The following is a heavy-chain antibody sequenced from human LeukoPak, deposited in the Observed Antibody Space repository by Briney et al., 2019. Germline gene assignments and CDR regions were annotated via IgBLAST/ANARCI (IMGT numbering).Heavy chain of an antibody. CDR2: INESGAT. J-gene: IGHJ4*02. Sequence: SETLSLTCSVYGGSFNDYDWSWVRQAPGRGLQWIGEINESGATNCDPSLKSRVTMSIDTSKSQFSLSLRSVTAADTAVYFCGKYVPVKTGPTRASFDYWGQGILVSVSS. D-gene: IGHD1-1*01. CDR3: GKYVPVKTGPTRASFDY. V-gene: IGHV4-34*01. CDR1: GGSFNDYD.